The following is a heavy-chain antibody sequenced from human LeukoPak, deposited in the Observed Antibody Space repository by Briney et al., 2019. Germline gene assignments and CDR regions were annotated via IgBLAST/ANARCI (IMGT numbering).Heavy chain of an antibody. V-gene: IGHV4-34*01. J-gene: IGHJ6*02. Sequence: SSETLSLTCAVYGGSFSGYYWSWIRQPPGKGLEWIGEINHSGSTNYNPSLKSRVTISVDTSKNQFSLKLSSVTAADTAVYYCARQPLGYCSSTSCPRPDLYGMDVWAKGPRSPSP. CDR2: INHSGST. CDR1: GGSFSGYY. CDR3: ARQPLGYCSSTSCPRPDLYGMDV. D-gene: IGHD2-2*01.